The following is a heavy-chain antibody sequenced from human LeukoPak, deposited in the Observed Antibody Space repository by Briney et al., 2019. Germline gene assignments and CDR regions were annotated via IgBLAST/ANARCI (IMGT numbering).Heavy chain of an antibody. Sequence: GGSLRLSCAASGFTFSSYAMSWVRQAPGKGLEWVSAISGSGGSTYYADSVKGRFTISRDNSKNTLYLQMNSLRAEDTAVYYCASSYCSSTSCYRYYYYGMDVWGQGTTVTVSS. J-gene: IGHJ6*02. V-gene: IGHV3-23*01. CDR1: GFTFSSYA. D-gene: IGHD2-2*01. CDR3: ASSYCSSTSCYRYYYYGMDV. CDR2: ISGSGGST.